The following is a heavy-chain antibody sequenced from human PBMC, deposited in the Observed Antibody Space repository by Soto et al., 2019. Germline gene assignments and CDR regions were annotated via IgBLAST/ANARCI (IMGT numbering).Heavy chain of an antibody. CDR2: VYYSGYT. J-gene: IGHJ3*02. CDR3: ARGLYGDYSWEASDI. Sequence: QVQLQESGPGLVKPSETLSLTCTVSSGSFSTYYWSWIRQPPGKGLEWIGYVYYSGYTNYNPSLKSRVTISVDTSKNQFSLKLTSVTAADTAVYYCARGLYGDYSWEASDIWGQGTMVTVSS. D-gene: IGHD4-17*01. V-gene: IGHV4-59*01. CDR1: SGSFSTYY.